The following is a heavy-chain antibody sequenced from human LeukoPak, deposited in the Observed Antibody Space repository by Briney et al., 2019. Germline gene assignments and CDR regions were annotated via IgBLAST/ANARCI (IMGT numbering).Heavy chain of an antibody. CDR3: ARTPGQKYYDSSGPFDY. CDR1: GGSISSSSYY. CDR2: IYYSGST. D-gene: IGHD3-22*01. V-gene: IGHV4-39*01. J-gene: IGHJ4*02. Sequence: SETLSLTCTVSGGSISSSSYYWDWIRQPPGKGLEWIGSIYYSGSTYYNPSLKSRVTISVDTTKNQFSLKLNSVTAADTAVYYCARTPGQKYYDSSGPFDYWGQGTLVTVSS.